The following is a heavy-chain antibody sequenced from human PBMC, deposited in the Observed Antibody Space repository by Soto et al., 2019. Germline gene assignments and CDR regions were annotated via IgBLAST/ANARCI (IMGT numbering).Heavy chain of an antibody. CDR2: ISYDGSKK. CDR3: ARDAELCLTESYSFDY. Sequence: QVQLVESGGGVVQPGTSLRLSCAASGFIFSSFAMHWVRQAPGKGLEWVAVISYDGSKKYYADSVKGRFTISRDDSKNTVYVQMRSLKTDDTAVFYCARDAELCLTESYSFDYWGQGILVTVS. J-gene: IGHJ4*02. CDR1: GFIFSSFA. D-gene: IGHD3-16*01. V-gene: IGHV3-30-3*01.